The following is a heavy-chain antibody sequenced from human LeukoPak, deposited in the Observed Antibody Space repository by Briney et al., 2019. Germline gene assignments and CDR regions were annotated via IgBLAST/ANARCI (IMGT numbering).Heavy chain of an antibody. Sequence: ASVKVSCKASGYTFTSYGISWVRQAPGQGLEWMGWISACNGNTNYAQKLQGRVTMTTDTSTSTAYMELRSLRSDDTAVYYCARERDYYGSGSYYNSWGQGTLVTVSS. V-gene: IGHV1-18*01. CDR2: ISACNGNT. CDR3: ARERDYYGSGSYYNS. J-gene: IGHJ4*02. D-gene: IGHD3-10*01. CDR1: GYTFTSYG.